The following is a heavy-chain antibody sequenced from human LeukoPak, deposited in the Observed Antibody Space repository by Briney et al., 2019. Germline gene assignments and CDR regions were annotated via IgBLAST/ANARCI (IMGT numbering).Heavy chain of an antibody. Sequence: GGSLRLSCAVSGFRFSNYWMTWVRQAPGKGLEWVANIKHDGSGPSYLDSVKGRFTISRDNARNLLSLQMSSLRAEDTAVYYCARAGEITVSGTDYFDYWGQGTLVTVSS. CDR3: ARAGEITVSGTDYFDY. V-gene: IGHV3-7*01. CDR1: GFRFSNYW. J-gene: IGHJ4*02. CDR2: IKHDGSGP. D-gene: IGHD6-19*01.